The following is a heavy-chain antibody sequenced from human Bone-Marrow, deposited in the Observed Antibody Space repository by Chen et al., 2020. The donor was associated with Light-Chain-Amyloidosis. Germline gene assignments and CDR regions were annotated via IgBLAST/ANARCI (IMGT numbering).Heavy chain of an antibody. CDR1: EFTFSSYW. J-gene: IGHJ4*02. CDR3: TTSSGGD. CDR2: INEDGSES. Sequence: EAQLEESGGGLVQPGGSLRLSCAASEFTFSSYWMSWVRQAPGKGLEWVANINEDGSESYYADSGMGRFTISRDNAKDSVYLQMNSLRPEDTAVYYCTTSSGGDWGQGTLVTVSS. V-gene: IGHV3-7*03. D-gene: IGHD3-10*01.